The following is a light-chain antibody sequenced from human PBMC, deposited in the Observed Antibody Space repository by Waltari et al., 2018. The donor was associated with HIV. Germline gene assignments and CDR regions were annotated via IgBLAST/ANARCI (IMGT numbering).Light chain of an antibody. V-gene: IGLV10-54*01. CDR3: AAWDGSLSVWV. CDR2: RDY. CDR1: SNTVGNQG. J-gene: IGLJ3*02. Sequence: QAGLTQPPSVSQGLRQPATLTYTRNSNTVGNQGATFLQQHPGHPPKLLSYRDYNRPSGVSERLSGSRSGTSASLAITGLQPEDEADYYCAAWDGSLSVWVFGPGTKLTVL.